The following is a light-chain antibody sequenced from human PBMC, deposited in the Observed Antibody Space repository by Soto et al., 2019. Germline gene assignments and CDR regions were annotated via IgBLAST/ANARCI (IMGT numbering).Light chain of an antibody. CDR2: ATS. Sequence: DIQMTQSPSSVSASVGERATISCRASQAIGDWLAWYQQKPGKDPNLLIYATSTLQTGVLSRFIGRGSETEFSLTISSLQPDDFATYYCQQADSSQLTFGRGTRVEI. V-gene: IGKV1-12*01. CDR1: QAIGDW. J-gene: IGKJ4*01. CDR3: QQADSSQLT.